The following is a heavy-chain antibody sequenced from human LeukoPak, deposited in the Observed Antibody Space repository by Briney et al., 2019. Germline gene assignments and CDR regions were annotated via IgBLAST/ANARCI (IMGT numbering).Heavy chain of an antibody. CDR1: GGSISSSSYY. CDR3: ARHLGRSCSGIIVCPNWFDP. J-gene: IGHJ5*02. CDR2: IYYSGST. V-gene: IGHV4-39*01. Sequence: SETLSLTCTVSGGSISSSSYYWGWIRQPPGKGLEWIGGIYYSGSTYYNPSLKSRVTISVDTSKNQFSLKLSSVTAADTAVYYCARHLGRSCSGIIVCPNWFDPWGQGSLVTVSS. D-gene: IGHD2-15*01.